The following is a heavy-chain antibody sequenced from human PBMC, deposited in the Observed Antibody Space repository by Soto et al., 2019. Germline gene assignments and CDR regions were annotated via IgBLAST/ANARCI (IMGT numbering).Heavy chain of an antibody. D-gene: IGHD1-1*01. Sequence: PSETLSLTCTVSGASISSYFWSWIRQPPGKGLEWIGHIFYSGTTYYNPSLKSRLTISVDTSKNHFSLRLTSVTAADTAVYYCARDLWVEPELYYYGMDVWGQGTTVTVSS. CDR1: GASISSYF. V-gene: IGHV4-59*12. J-gene: IGHJ6*02. CDR3: ARDLWVEPELYYYGMDV. CDR2: IFYSGTT.